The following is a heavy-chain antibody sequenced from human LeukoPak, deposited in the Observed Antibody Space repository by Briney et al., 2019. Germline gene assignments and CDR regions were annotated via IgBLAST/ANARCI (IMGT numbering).Heavy chain of an antibody. CDR2: IIPILGIA. J-gene: IGHJ4*02. V-gene: IGHV1-69*04. Sequence: SVKVSCKASGGTFSSYTISWVRQAPGQGLEWMGRIIPILGIANYAQKFQGRVTITADKPTSTAYMELSSLRSEDTAVYYCAREVGRYYGSGSYRSFDYWGQGTLVTVSS. CDR1: GGTFSSYT. D-gene: IGHD3-10*01. CDR3: AREVGRYYGSGSYRSFDY.